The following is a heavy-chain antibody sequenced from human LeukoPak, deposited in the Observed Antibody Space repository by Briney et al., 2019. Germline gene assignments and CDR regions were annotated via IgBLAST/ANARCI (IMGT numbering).Heavy chain of an antibody. V-gene: IGHV3-30-3*01. CDR2: ISYDGSNK. D-gene: IGHD3-9*01. CDR3: ARAKPYYDILTGPYYYYYGMDV. CDR1: GFTFSNYA. J-gene: IGHJ6*02. Sequence: GGSLRLSCAASGFTFSNYAMNWVRQAPGKGLEWVAVISYDGSNKYYADSVKGRFTISRDNSKNTLYLQMNSLRAEDTAVYYCARAKPYYDILTGPYYYYYGMDVWGQGTTVTVSS.